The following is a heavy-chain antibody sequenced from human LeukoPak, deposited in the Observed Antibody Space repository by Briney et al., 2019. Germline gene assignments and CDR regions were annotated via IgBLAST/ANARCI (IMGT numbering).Heavy chain of an antibody. CDR1: GYSFTGHY. Sequence: ASVKVSCKASGYSFTGHYIHWVRQAPGQGLEWMGWIHPNRGATNHAQKFQGRVTMTSDTSISTAYMELSSLTSDDTAVYYCARIAVAGTSREDWFNPWGQGTLVTVSS. D-gene: IGHD6-19*01. CDR2: IHPNRGAT. J-gene: IGHJ5*02. V-gene: IGHV1-2*02. CDR3: ARIAVAGTSREDWFNP.